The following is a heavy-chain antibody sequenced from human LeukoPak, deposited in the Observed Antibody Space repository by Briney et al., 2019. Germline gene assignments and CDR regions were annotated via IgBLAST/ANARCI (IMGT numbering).Heavy chain of an antibody. V-gene: IGHV3-23*01. Sequence: GGSLRLSCAASGFTFSSYAMSWVRQAPGKGLEWVSAISGSGGSTYYADSVKGRSTISRDNSKNTLYLQMNSLRAEDTAVYYCATMYSSSSGGFDYWGQGTLVTVSS. CDR3: ATMYSSSSGGFDY. J-gene: IGHJ4*02. CDR2: ISGSGGST. D-gene: IGHD6-6*01. CDR1: GFTFSSYA.